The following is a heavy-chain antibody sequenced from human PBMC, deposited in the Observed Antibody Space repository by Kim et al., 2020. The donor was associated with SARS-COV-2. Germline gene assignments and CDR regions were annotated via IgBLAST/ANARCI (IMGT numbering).Heavy chain of an antibody. Sequence: GGSLRLSCTTSGFSFDDYAMHWVRQGPGQGLEWVAGISWNSGSSGYADSVKGRFTISRDNVKNSLYLQMTSLRVEDTALYYCAKDIGATGTDSPEGYYHYGMYVWGQGTTVTVSS. CDR1: GFSFDDYA. CDR3: AKDIGATGTDSPEGYYHYGMYV. V-gene: IGHV3-9*01. D-gene: IGHD6-13*01. J-gene: IGHJ6*02. CDR2: ISWNSGSS.